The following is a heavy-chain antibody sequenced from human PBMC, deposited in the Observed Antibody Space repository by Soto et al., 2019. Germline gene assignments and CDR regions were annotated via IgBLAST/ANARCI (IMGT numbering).Heavy chain of an antibody. V-gene: IGHV1-18*01. CDR3: ARDPVGGNWFDP. J-gene: IGHJ5*02. CDR2: INPYNGNT. Sequence: GASVKVSCKASGYTFTSYDISWVRQAPGQGLEWMGWINPYNGNTNYAQKLQGRVTMTTDTSTSTAYMELRSLRSDDTAVYYCARDPVGGNWFDPWGQGTLVTAPQ. CDR1: GYTFTSYD. D-gene: IGHD1-26*01.